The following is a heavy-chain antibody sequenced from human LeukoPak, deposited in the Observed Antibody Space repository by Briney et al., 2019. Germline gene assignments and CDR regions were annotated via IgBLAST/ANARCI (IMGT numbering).Heavy chain of an antibody. CDR1: GFTFSSYW. CDR3: ARELRTFDC. D-gene: IGHD3-16*01. J-gene: IGHJ4*02. CDR2: IKHNGDEL. Sequence: RGSLRLSCAPSGFTFSSYWMTWVRQPPGKGREWVANIKHNGDELNYVDSVEDRFTISRDNAKNSLYLHMTSLRAEDTAVYYCARELRTFDCWGQGTLVTVSS. V-gene: IGHV3-7*01.